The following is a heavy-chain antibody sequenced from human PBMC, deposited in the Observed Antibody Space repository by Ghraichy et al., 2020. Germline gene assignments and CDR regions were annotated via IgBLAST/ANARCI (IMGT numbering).Heavy chain of an antibody. D-gene: IGHD3-22*01. CDR2: IYPGDTDT. V-gene: IGHV5-51*01. J-gene: IGHJ4*02. Sequence: GESLNISCTSSGYTFSTYWIGWVRQTPGKGLEWMGIIYPGDTDTNYTLSFQGHITISVDNSISTAYLQWSSLKASDTAMYYCARHRDGSSGYYDASCDYCRQRTLV. CDR1: GYTFSTYW. CDR3: ARHRDGSSGYYDASCDY.